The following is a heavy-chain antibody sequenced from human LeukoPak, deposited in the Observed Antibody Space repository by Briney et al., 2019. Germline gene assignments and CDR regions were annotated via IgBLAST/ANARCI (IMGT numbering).Heavy chain of an antibody. CDR2: IYYSGST. J-gene: IGHJ5*02. Sequence: PSETLSLTCTVSGGSISSSSYYWGWIRQPPGKGLEWIGSIYYSGSTYYNPSLKSRVTISVDTSKNQFSLKLSSVTAADTAVYYCARDPYIAAAGTPFDPWGQGTLVTVSS. CDR3: ARDPYIAAAGTPFDP. D-gene: IGHD6-13*01. CDR1: GGSISSSSYY. V-gene: IGHV4-39*07.